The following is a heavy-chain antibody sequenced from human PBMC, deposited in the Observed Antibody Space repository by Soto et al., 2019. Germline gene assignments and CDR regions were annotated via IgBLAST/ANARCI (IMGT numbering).Heavy chain of an antibody. V-gene: IGHV3-23*01. CDR1: GFTFSSYA. CDR3: AKGHDFWSGYYPTEYFQH. CDR2: ISGSGGST. J-gene: IGHJ1*01. Sequence: PGGSLRLSCAASGFTFSSYAMSWVRQAPGKGLEWVSAISGSGGSTYYADSVKGRFTISRDNSKNTLYLQMNSLRAEDTAVYYCAKGHDFWSGYYPTEYFQHWGQGTLVTVSS. D-gene: IGHD3-3*01.